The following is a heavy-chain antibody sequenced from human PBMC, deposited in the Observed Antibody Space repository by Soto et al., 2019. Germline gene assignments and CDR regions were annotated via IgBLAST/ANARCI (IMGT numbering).Heavy chain of an antibody. CDR3: ARVPYYYYMDV. CDR1: GGSFSGYY. V-gene: IGHV4-34*01. J-gene: IGHJ6*03. Sequence: LSLTCAVYGGSFSGYYWSWIRQPPGKGLEWIGEINHSGSTNYNPSLKSRVTISVDTSKNQFSLKLSSVTAADTAVYYCARVPYYYYMDVWGKGTTVTVSS. CDR2: INHSGST.